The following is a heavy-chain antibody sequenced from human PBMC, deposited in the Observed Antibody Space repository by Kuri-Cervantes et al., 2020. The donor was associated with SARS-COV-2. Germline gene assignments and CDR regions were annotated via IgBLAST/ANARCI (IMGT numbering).Heavy chain of an antibody. CDR1: ETTFPNYD. CDR2: AKTNSGNT. J-gene: IGHJ4*02. CDR3: YCAPKEGFDS. D-gene: IGHD2-21*01. Sequence: ASVKVSCKAPETTFPNYDINWVRQATGQGLEWMGMAKTNSGNTLYAQFFQGRVNMTRDTSTSTVYMELSSLTSEDTAIYYCYCAPKEGFDSWGQGTLVTVSS. V-gene: IGHV1-8*01.